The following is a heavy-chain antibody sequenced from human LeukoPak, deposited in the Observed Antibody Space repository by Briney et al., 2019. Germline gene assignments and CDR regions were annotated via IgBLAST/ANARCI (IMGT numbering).Heavy chain of an antibody. CDR2: ISAYNGNT. Sequence: ASVKVSCKASGYTFTSYDINWVRQATGQGLEWMGWISAYNGNTNYAQKLQGRVTMTTDTSTSTAYMELRSLRSDDTAVYYCARVLYDSDRFDPWGQGTLVTVPS. D-gene: IGHD3-3*01. J-gene: IGHJ5*02. V-gene: IGHV1-18*01. CDR3: ARVLYDSDRFDP. CDR1: GYTFTSYD.